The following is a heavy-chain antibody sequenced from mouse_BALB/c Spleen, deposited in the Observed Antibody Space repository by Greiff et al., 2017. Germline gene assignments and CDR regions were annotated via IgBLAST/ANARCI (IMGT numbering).Heavy chain of an antibody. V-gene: IGHV1S81*02. Sequence: QVQLQQPGAELVKPGASVKLSCKASGYTFTSYWMHWVKQRPGQGLEWIGEITPSNGRTNYNEKFKSKATLTVDKSSSTAYMQLSSLTSEDSAVYYCASNYNYAMDYWGQGTSVTVSS. D-gene: IGHD2-1*01. CDR2: ITPSNGRT. CDR1: GYTFTSYW. J-gene: IGHJ4*01. CDR3: ASNYNYAMDY.